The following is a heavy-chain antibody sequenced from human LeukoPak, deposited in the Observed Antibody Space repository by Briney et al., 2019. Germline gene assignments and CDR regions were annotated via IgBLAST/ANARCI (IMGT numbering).Heavy chain of an antibody. CDR2: IRQDGSEK. J-gene: IGHJ4*02. Sequence: GGSLRLSCAASGFTFSSYWMSWVRQAPGKGLEWVANIRQDGSEKYYVDSVKGRFTISRDNAKNSLYLQMNSLRAEDTAVYYCARTSSSWDFDYWGQGTLVTVSS. D-gene: IGHD6-6*01. V-gene: IGHV3-7*01. CDR1: GFTFSSYW. CDR3: ARTSSSWDFDY.